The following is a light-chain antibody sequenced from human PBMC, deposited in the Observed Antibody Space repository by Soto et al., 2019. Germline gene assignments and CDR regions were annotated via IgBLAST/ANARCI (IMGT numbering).Light chain of an antibody. CDR2: RNN. CDR3: AAWDDSLSGPL. CDR1: SSNIGSNY. V-gene: IGLV1-47*01. Sequence: QLVLTQPPSASGTPGQRVTISCSGSSSNIGSNYVYWYQQLPGTAPKLLIYRNNQRPSGVPDRFSGSKSGTSASLAISGLRSEGEADYYCAAWDDSLSGPLFGGGTKLTVL. J-gene: IGLJ2*01.